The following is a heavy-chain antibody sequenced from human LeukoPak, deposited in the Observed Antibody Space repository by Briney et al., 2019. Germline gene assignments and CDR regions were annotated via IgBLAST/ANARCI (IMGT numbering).Heavy chain of an antibody. V-gene: IGHV3-7*01. D-gene: IGHD4-23*01. CDR1: GFAFSNYW. CDR2: IKEDGSEK. Sequence: GGSLRLSCAASGFAFSNYWMSWVRQAPEKGIEWVANIKEDGSEKQYMDAVKGRFTISRDNAKNSLFLEMNSLRAEDTAVYYCARDGYSSNSIVYWGQGTLVTVSS. J-gene: IGHJ4*02. CDR3: ARDGYSSNSIVY.